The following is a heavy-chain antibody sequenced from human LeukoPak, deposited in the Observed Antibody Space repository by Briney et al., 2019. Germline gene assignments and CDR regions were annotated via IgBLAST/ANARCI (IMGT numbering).Heavy chain of an antibody. CDR1: GFTFSSYE. CDR2: ISSSGSTI. V-gene: IGHV3-48*03. D-gene: IGHD3/OR15-3a*01. CDR3: AWTVPDHDAFDI. J-gene: IGHJ3*02. Sequence: GGSLRLSCAASGFTFSSYEMNWVRQAPGKGLEWVSYISSSGSTIYYADSVKGRFTISRDNAKNSLYLQMNSLRAEDTAVYYCAWTVPDHDAFDIWGQGTMVPVSS.